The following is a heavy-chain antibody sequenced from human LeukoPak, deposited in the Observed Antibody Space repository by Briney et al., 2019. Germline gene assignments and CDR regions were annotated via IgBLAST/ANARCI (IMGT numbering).Heavy chain of an antibody. J-gene: IGHJ3*02. CDR1: GFTFSTYN. D-gene: IGHD1-26*01. CDR2: ISNDGKNK. CDR3: ARGLVGVSAAFDI. Sequence: LPGRSLRLSCEASGFTFSTYNFHWVRQAPGKGLEWVAVISNDGKNKNYADFVKGRFTVSRDNSKNTLFLQMSTLRPEDTAVYHCARGLVGVSAAFDIWGQATLVTVSS. V-gene: IGHV3-30*04.